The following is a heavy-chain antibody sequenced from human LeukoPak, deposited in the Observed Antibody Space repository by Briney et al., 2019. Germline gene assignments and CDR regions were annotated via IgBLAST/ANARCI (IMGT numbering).Heavy chain of an antibody. J-gene: IGHJ4*02. CDR3: ARADLMVRGVIDY. V-gene: IGHV1-46*01. CDR1: GYTFTSYG. Sequence: ASVKVSCKASGYTFTSYGISWVRQAPGQGLEWMGIINPSGGSTSYAQKFQGRVTMTRDTSTSTVYMELSSLRSEDTAVYYCARADLMVRGVIDYWGQGTLVTVSS. D-gene: IGHD3-10*01. CDR2: INPSGGST.